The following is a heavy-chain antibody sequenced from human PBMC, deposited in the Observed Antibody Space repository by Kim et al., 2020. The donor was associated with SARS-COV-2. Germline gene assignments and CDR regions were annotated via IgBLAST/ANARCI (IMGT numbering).Heavy chain of an antibody. D-gene: IGHD3-10*01. Sequence: YYNPSLKRRVTISVVTSKNQFSLKLSSVTAADTAVYYCARDGYGSGRIDFWGQGTLVTVSS. CDR3: ARDGYGSGRIDF. V-gene: IGHV4-31*02. J-gene: IGHJ4*02.